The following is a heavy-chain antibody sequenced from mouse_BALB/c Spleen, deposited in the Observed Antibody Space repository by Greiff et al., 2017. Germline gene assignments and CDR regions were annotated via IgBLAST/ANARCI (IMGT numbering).Heavy chain of an antibody. Sequence: EVKVVESGGGLVKPGGSLKLSCAASGFTFSDYYMYWVRQTPEKRLEWVATISDGGSYTYYPDSVKGRFTISRDNAKNNLYLQMSSLKSEDTAMYYCARDPLHYYGRFAYWGQGTLVTVSA. J-gene: IGHJ3*01. CDR3: ARDPLHYYGRFAY. V-gene: IGHV5-4*02. CDR1: GFTFSDYY. CDR2: ISDGGSYT. D-gene: IGHD1-2*01.